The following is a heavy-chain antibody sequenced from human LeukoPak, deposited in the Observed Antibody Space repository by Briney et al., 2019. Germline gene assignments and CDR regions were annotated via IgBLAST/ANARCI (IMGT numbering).Heavy chain of an antibody. CDR2: ISWNSGSI. D-gene: IGHD4-23*01. CDR3: AKDGGPYGGIRGYFGY. J-gene: IGHJ4*02. V-gene: IGHV3-9*03. CDR1: GFTFDDYA. Sequence: GGSLRLSCAASGFTFDDYAMHWVRQAPGKGLEWVSGISWNSGSIDYADSVKGRFTISRDNAKKFLFLQMNSLRVEDMALYYCAKDGGPYGGIRGYFGYWGQGTLVTASS.